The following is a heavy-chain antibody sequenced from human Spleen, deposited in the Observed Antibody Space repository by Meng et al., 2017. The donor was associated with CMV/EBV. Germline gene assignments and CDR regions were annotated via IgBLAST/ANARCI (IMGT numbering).Heavy chain of an antibody. Sequence: SGGTFSSYANSWVRQAPGQGLEWMGGIIPIFGTANYAQKFQGRVTITTDESTSTAYMELSSLRSEDTAVYYCARVRGRAPGDNWFDPWGQGTLVTVSS. CDR1: GGTFSSYA. CDR3: ARVRGRAPGDNWFDP. J-gene: IGHJ5*02. CDR2: IIPIFGTA. D-gene: IGHD3-16*01. V-gene: IGHV1-69*05.